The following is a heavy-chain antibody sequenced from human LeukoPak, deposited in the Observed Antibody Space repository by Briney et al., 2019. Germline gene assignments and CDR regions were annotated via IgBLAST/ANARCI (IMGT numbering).Heavy chain of an antibody. V-gene: IGHV4-59*01. J-gene: IGHJ4*02. D-gene: IGHD5-24*01. CDR2: IYYSGST. CDR1: GGSISSYY. CDR3: ARGQVEMATIDY. Sequence: SETLSLTCTVSGGSISSYYWSWLRRPPGKGLEWIGYIYYSGSTNYNPSLKSRVTISVDTSKNQYYLKLSSVTAADTAVYYCARGQVEMATIDYWGQGTLVTVSS.